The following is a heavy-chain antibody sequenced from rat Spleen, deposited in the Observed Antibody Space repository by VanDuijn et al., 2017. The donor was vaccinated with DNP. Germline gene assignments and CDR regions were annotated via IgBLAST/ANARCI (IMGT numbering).Heavy chain of an antibody. Sequence: EVQLVESGGGLVQPGRSLKLSCAASGFTFSDYNMAWVRQAPKKGLEWVATISYDGSTTYYRDSVKGRFTISRDNAKSTLYLQMDSLRSEETATYSCTREGDWGGPDYWGQGVMVTVSS. D-gene: IGHD5-1*01. V-gene: IGHV5-7*01. CDR1: GFTFSDYN. J-gene: IGHJ2*01. CDR2: ISYDGSTT. CDR3: TREGDWGGPDY.